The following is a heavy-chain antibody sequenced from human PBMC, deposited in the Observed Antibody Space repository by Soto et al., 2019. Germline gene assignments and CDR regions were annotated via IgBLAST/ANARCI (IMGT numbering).Heavy chain of an antibody. CDR1: GYTFSKYW. CDR2: IYPGDSDA. D-gene: IGHD3-10*01. J-gene: IGHJ4*02. V-gene: IGHV5-51*01. CDR3: AGQGGEYNTMSDY. Sequence: GESLKISCKGSGYTFSKYWIGWVRQTPGKGLEWMGMIYPGDSDARYSPSFEGQVTFSVDKSINTAYLQWNSLKASDTAMYYCAGQGGEYNTMSDYWGQGTLVTVS.